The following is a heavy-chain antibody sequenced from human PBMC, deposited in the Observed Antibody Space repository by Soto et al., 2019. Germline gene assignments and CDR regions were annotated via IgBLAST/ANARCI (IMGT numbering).Heavy chain of an antibody. J-gene: IGHJ6*02. CDR1: GYTIPDLS. D-gene: IGHD6-25*01. CDR3: ATDLAADYYYYGMDV. CDR2: FDPEDGET. Sequence: GASVKVSFKVSGYTIPDLSMHWVRQAPGKGLEWMGGFDPEDGETIYAQKFQGRVTMTEDTSTDTAYMELSSQRSEDTAVYYCATDLAADYYYYGMDVWGQGTTVTVSS. V-gene: IGHV1-24*01.